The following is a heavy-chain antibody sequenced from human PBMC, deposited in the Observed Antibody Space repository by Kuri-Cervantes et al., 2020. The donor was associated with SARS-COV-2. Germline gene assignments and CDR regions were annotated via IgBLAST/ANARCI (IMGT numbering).Heavy chain of an antibody. CDR3: ARGTRDAYGVDV. CDR2: INEDGKRT. CDR1: GFTFNRYW. Sequence: GESLKISCAASGFTFNRYWMHWVRQAPGKGLLWVSHINEDGKRTNYADSVKGRTTVSRDNAKNILYLQVSSLRAEDTAVYYWARGTRDAYGVDVWGQGTTVTVSS. V-gene: IGHV3-74*01. J-gene: IGHJ6*02.